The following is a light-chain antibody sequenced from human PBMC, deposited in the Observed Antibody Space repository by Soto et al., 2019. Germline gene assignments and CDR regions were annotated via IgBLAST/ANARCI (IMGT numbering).Light chain of an antibody. CDR3: QQYRT. CDR1: QSVSVN. Sequence: EVVLTQSPAILSLSPGERATLSCRASQSVSVNFAWYQQKPGQAPRPLIYSASDRAPGIPARFSGSGSGTDFTLTISRLEPEDFAVYYCQQYRTFGQGTKVDIK. V-gene: IGKV3-11*01. J-gene: IGKJ1*01. CDR2: SAS.